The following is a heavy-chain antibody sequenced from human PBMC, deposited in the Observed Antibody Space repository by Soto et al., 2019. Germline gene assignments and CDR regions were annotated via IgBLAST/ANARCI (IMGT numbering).Heavy chain of an antibody. J-gene: IGHJ4*02. Sequence: ASVKVSCKVSGYTLTELSMHWVRQAPGKGLEWMGGFDPEDGETIYAQKFQGRVTMTRNTSISTAYMELSSLRSEDTAVYYCARERYSSSWNRGQGTLVTVSS. V-gene: IGHV1-24*01. CDR3: ARERYSSSWN. CDR1: GYTLTELS. D-gene: IGHD6-13*01. CDR2: FDPEDGET.